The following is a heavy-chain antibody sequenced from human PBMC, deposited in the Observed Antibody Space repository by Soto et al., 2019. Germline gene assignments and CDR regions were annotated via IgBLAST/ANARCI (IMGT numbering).Heavy chain of an antibody. D-gene: IGHD2-2*01. Sequence: EVQLVESGGGLVKPGGSLRLSCAASGFTFSTYTMTWVRQAPGKGLEWVSSISSRSTYIYYSDSVKGRFTISRDNAKNSLFLHMNSRRAEDTAVYYCAVRDGVIPVASDAFDIWGQGTMGTVSS. CDR3: AVRDGVIPVASDAFDI. J-gene: IGHJ3*02. V-gene: IGHV3-21*01. CDR2: ISSRSTYI. CDR1: GFTFSTYT.